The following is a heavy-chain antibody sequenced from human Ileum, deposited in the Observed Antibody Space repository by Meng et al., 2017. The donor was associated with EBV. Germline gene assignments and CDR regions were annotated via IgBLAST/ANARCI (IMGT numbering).Heavy chain of an antibody. D-gene: IGHD6-19*01. CDR1: GGSIRSSNW. V-gene: IGHV4-4*02. Sequence: QGQLQESGPGLVKPSGTLSLTCAVSGGSIRSSNWWSWVRQPPGKGLEWIGEIYHSGSTNYNPSLKSRVTISVDKSNNQFSLNLSSVTAADTAVYYCARVGQWLPIDYWGQGTLVTVSS. J-gene: IGHJ4*02. CDR2: IYHSGST. CDR3: ARVGQWLPIDY.